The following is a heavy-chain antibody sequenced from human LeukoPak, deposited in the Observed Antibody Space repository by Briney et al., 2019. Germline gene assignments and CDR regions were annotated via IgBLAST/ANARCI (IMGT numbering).Heavy chain of an antibody. CDR3: ARGLPVRGVMSCYYFDY. D-gene: IGHD3-10*01. Sequence: GRSLRLSCAASGFTFSSYAMHWVRQAPGKGLEWVAVISYDGSNKYYADSVKGRFTISRDNSKNTLYLQMNSLRAEDTAVYYCARGLPVRGVMSCYYFDYWGQGTLVTVSS. V-gene: IGHV3-30*04. J-gene: IGHJ4*02. CDR1: GFTFSSYA. CDR2: ISYDGSNK.